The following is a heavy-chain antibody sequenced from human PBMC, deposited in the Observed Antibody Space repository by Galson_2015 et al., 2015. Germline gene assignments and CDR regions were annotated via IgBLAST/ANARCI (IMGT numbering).Heavy chain of an antibody. Sequence: SVKVSCKASGFTFTSYYMHWVRQAPGQGLEWMGIINTSGGSTSYGQKLKGRVTMTRDTSKSTVYMELSSLRSEDTAVYYCARDPTELDGYYFDYWGQGTLVTVSS. J-gene: IGHJ4*02. CDR3: ARDPTELDGYYFDY. CDR1: GFTFTSYY. D-gene: IGHD1-26*01. CDR2: INTSGGST. V-gene: IGHV1-46*04.